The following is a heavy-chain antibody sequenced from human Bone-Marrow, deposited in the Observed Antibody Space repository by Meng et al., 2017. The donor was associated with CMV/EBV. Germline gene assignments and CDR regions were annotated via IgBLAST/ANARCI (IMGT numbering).Heavy chain of an antibody. V-gene: IGHV3-30-3*01. CDR2: ISYDGSNK. J-gene: IGHJ5*02. Sequence: QVQLVESGGGVVKPGRSLRLSCAASGFTFSSYAMHWVRQAPGKGLEWVAVISYDGSNKYYADSVKGRFTISRDNSKNTLYLQMNSLRAEDTAVYYCARDATVKGFDPWGQGTLVTVSS. CDR1: GFTFSSYA. CDR3: ARDATVKGFDP.